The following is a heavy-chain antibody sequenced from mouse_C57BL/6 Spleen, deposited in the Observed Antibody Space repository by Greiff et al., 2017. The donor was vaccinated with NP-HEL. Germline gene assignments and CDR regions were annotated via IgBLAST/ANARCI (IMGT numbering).Heavy chain of an antibody. CDR3: ARPYYGNYAFDY. CDR1: GYTFTSYW. D-gene: IGHD2-10*01. CDR2: IDPSDSET. V-gene: IGHV1-52*01. Sequence: QVQLQQPGAELVRPGSSVKLSCKASGYTFTSYWMHWVKQRPIQGLEWIGNIDPSDSETHYNQKFKDKATLTVDKSSSTAYMQLSSLTSEDSAVYYCARPYYGNYAFDYWGQGTTLTVSS. J-gene: IGHJ2*01.